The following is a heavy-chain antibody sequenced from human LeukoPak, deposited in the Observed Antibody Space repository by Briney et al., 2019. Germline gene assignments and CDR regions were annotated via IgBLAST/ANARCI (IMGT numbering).Heavy chain of an antibody. V-gene: IGHV4-31*03. Sequence: PSETLSLTCTVSGGSISSSSYYWGWIRQPPGKGLEWIGYIYYSGSTYYNPSLKSRVTISVDTSKNQFSLKLSSVTAADTAVYYCARDHSGIVVAWGQGTLVTVSS. CDR1: GGSISSSSYY. CDR3: ARDHSGIVVA. J-gene: IGHJ4*02. D-gene: IGHD3-22*01. CDR2: IYYSGST.